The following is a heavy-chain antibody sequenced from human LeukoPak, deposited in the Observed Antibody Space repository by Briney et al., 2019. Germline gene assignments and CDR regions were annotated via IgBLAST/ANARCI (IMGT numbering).Heavy chain of an antibody. CDR3: ARGTTAASAGSS. J-gene: IGHJ4*02. V-gene: IGHV1-18*01. CDR2: ISGYNSNG. Sequence: ASVKVSCKASGYSFTSYGISWVRQAPGQGLEWMGWISGYNSNGDFAQKLQDRVTMTTDTSTSTAYMELRSLRAEDTAVYYCARGTTAASAGSSWGQGTLVTVSS. CDR1: GYSFTSYG. D-gene: IGHD6-13*01.